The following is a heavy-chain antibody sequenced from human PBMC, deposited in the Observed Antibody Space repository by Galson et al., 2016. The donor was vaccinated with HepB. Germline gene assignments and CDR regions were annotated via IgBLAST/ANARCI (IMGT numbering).Heavy chain of an antibody. D-gene: IGHD3-22*01. CDR3: AKPYYYDSNGYYGGAFDI. J-gene: IGHJ3*02. V-gene: IGHV3-11*01. CDR1: GFTFNDYY. Sequence: SLRLSCAASGFTFNDYYMSWIRQAPGKGLEWISFISSSYNTIKYAKSVKGRFTISRGNAKNSLYLQMNSLRAEDTAVYYCAKPYYYDSNGYYGGAFDIWGQGTMVTVSS. CDR2: ISSSYNTI.